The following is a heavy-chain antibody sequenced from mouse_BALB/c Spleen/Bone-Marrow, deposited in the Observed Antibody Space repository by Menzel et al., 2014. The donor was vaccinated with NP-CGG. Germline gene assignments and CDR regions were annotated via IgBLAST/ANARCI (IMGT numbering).Heavy chain of an antibody. CDR2: INPTSGYT. CDR1: GYTFTSYW. Sequence: VQLQQSGAELAKPGASVKMSCKASGYTFTSYWMHWVKQRPGQGLEWIGYINPTSGYTEYNQKFKDKATLTADKSSSIAYMQLGSLTSEDSAVYYCATGYYAMDSWGQGSSVTVSS. CDR3: ATGYYAMDS. J-gene: IGHJ4*01. V-gene: IGHV1-7*01.